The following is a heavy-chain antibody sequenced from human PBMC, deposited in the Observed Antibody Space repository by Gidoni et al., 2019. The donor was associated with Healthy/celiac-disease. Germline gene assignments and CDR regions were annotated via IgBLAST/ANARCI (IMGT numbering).Heavy chain of an antibody. J-gene: IGHJ5*02. D-gene: IGHD2-2*01. CDR3: ARCPFLYCSSTSCRNWFDP. CDR2: INHSGST. Sequence: QVQLQQWGAGLLKPSETLSLTCAVYGGSFSGYYWSWIRQPPGKGLEWIGEINHSGSTNYNPSRKSRVTISVDTSKNQFSLKLSSVTAADTAVYYCARCPFLYCSSTSCRNWFDPWGQGTLVTVSS. CDR1: GGSFSGYY. V-gene: IGHV4-34*01.